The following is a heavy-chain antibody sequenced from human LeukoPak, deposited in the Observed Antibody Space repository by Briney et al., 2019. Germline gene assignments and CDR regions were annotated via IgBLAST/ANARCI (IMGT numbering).Heavy chain of an antibody. CDR3: AKAVAAAGRFGFDP. CDR2: IYNSGST. CDR1: GGSISTYY. J-gene: IGHJ5*02. D-gene: IGHD6-13*01. Sequence: PSETLSLTCTVSGGSISTYYWSWNRQPPGKGLEWIGYIYNSGSTNYNPSLQSRVTISVDTSKNQFSLRLTSVTAADTAVYYCAKAVAAAGRFGFDPWGQGTLVTVSS. V-gene: IGHV4-59*01.